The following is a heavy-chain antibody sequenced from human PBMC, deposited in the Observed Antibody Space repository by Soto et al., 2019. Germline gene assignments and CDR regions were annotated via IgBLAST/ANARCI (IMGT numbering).Heavy chain of an antibody. CDR1: GFTFSSYG. CDR2: IWYDGSNK. D-gene: IGHD1-26*01. J-gene: IGHJ6*02. Sequence: GGSLRLSCAASGFTFSSYGMHWVRQAPGKGLEWVAVIWYDGSNKYYADSVKGRFTISRDNSKNTLYLQMNSLRAEDTAVYYCARDRWLVGATNNYYYYGMDVWGQGTTVTVSS. CDR3: ARDRWLVGATNNYYYYGMDV. V-gene: IGHV3-33*01.